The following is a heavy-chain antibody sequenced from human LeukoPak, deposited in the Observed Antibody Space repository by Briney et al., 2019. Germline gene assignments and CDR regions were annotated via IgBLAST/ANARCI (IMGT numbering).Heavy chain of an antibody. CDR2: ISGSGGST. CDR1: GFTFSSYG. Sequence: PGGSLRLSCAASGFTFSSYGMSWVRQAPGKGLEWVSAISGSGGSTYYADSVKGRFTISRDNSKNTLFLQMNSLRAEDTAVYYCARTIEGSMMVVDITTPYYFDYWGQGTLVTVSS. V-gene: IGHV3-23*01. J-gene: IGHJ4*02. D-gene: IGHD3-22*01. CDR3: ARTIEGSMMVVDITTPYYFDY.